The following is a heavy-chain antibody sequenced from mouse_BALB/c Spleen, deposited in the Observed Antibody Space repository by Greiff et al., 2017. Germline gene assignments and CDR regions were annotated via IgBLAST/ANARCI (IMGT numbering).Heavy chain of an antibody. CDR3: ARVGSRDYYAMDY. V-gene: IGHV14-3*02. D-gene: IGHD1-1*01. J-gene: IGHJ4*01. CDR2: IDPANGNT. CDR1: GFNIKDTY. Sequence: VQLKQSGAELVKPGASVKLSCTASGFNIKDTYMHWVKQRPEQGLEWIGRIDPANGNTKYDPKFQGKATITADTSSNTAYLQLSSLTSEDTAVYYCARVGSRDYYAMDYWGQGTSGTVSS.